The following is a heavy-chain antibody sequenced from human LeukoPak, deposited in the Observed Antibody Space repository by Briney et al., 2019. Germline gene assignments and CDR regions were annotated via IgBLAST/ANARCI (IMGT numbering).Heavy chain of an antibody. V-gene: IGHV1-18*01. CDR2: ISAYNGNT. D-gene: IGHD3-22*01. J-gene: IGHJ4*02. CDR3: ARDRGNYYDSSGYYY. Sequence: ASVKVSCKASGYTFTSYGISWVRQAPGQGLEWMGWISAYNGNTNYAQKLQGRVTMTTDTSTSTAYMELRSLRSDDTAVYYCARDRGNYYDSSGYYYWGQGTLVTVSS. CDR1: GYTFTSYG.